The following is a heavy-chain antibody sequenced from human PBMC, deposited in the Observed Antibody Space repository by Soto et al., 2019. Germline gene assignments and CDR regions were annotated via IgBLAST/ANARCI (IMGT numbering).Heavy chain of an antibody. CDR1: GFTFSSYA. D-gene: IGHD2-15*01. CDR3: AKCFRYCCGGSCYSDYYYYMDV. Sequence: GSLRLSCAASGFTFSSYAMNWVRQAPGKGLEWVSAISGSGSSTYYVDSVKGRFTISRDNSKNTLYLQMNSLRAEDTAVYYCAKCFRYCCGGSCYSDYYYYMDVWGKGTTVTVSS. CDR2: ISGSGSST. V-gene: IGHV3-23*01. J-gene: IGHJ6*03.